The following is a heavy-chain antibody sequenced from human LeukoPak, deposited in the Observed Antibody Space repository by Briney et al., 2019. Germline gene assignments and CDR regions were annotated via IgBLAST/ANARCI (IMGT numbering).Heavy chain of an antibody. Sequence: QTGGSLRLSCAASGFTFSTFAMIWVRQPPGKGLEWVSSIFPSGGEIHYADSVKGRFTISRDNFKNTLYLQMNSLTAEDTAVYYCAKTRGTYNAYYYYMDVWGKGTTVTVSS. CDR3: AKTRGTYNAYYYYMDV. CDR2: IFPSGGEI. J-gene: IGHJ6*03. V-gene: IGHV3-23*01. D-gene: IGHD1-26*01. CDR1: GFTFSTFA.